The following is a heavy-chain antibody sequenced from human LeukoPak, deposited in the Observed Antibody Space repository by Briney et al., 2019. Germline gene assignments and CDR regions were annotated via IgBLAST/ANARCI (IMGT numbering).Heavy chain of an antibody. J-gene: IGHJ4*02. CDR1: GGTFSSYA. CDR3: ARGGYSYGYGDY. D-gene: IGHD5-18*01. CDR2: MNPNSGNT. Sequence: GASVKVSCKASGGTFSSYAISWVRQATGQGLEWMGWMNPNSGNTGYAQKFQGRVTITRNTSISTAYMELSSLRSEDTAVYYCARGGYSYGYGDYWGQGTLVTVSS. V-gene: IGHV1-8*03.